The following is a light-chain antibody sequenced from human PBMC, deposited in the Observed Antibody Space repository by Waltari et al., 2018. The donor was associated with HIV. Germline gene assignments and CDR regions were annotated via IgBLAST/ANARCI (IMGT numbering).Light chain of an antibody. CDR2: DNT. J-gene: IGLJ3*02. CDR1: NSPLAKTY. Sequence: QSVLTQPPSVSAAPGQTVTISCSGPNSPLAKTYVPWSQQVPGTAPKLLIYDNTKRPSGIPDRFSGSKSGTSATLDITGLQTGDEADYYCGTWESSLSASWVFGGGTKLTV. CDR3: GTWESSLSASWV. V-gene: IGLV1-51*01.